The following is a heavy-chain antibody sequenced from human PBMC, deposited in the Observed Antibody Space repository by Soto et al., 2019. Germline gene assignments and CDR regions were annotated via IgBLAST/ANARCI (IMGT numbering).Heavy chain of an antibody. Sequence: QLQLQESGPGLVKPSETLSLTCTVSGDSVTISDYYWGWIRQPPGKGLEWIGSIHYSGSTYYNPSIKSRVTISGDTSKKQFSLKLTSLTAADAAVYYCAAHDSGGYYAEYWGQGTLVTVSA. CDR2: IHYSGST. V-gene: IGHV4-39*01. CDR3: AAHDSGGYYAEY. J-gene: IGHJ4*02. D-gene: IGHD3-22*01. CDR1: GDSVTISDYY.